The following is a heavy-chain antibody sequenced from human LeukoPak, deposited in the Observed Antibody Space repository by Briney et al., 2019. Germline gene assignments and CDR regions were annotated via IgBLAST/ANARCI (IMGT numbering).Heavy chain of an antibody. V-gene: IGHV3-49*04. Sequence: GRSLRLSCTASGFTFGDYAMSWVRQAPGKGLEWVGFIRSKAYGGTTEYAASVKGRFTISRDDSKSIAYLQMNSLKTEDTAVYYCTRDQVVRGVPHYYFDYWGQGTLVTVSS. CDR2: IRSKAYGGTT. J-gene: IGHJ4*02. D-gene: IGHD3-10*02. CDR3: TRDQVVRGVPHYYFDY. CDR1: GFTFGDYA.